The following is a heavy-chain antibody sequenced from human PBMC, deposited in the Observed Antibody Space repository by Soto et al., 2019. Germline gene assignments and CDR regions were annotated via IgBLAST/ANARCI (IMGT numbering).Heavy chain of an antibody. CDR1: GGSIVSDEYY. CDR3: PRDRSNSPDLLDS. J-gene: IGHJ4*02. V-gene: IGHV4-30-4*01. Sequence: QVQLQESGPGLVKPSQTLSLTCSVSGGSIVSDEYYWTWIRQPPGGGLEWIGHVYYTGSTSYSPSLKSRLTISVDTSKNQFSLRLNSVSAADTAVYYCPRDRSNSPDLLDSWGRGTLVTVSS. D-gene: IGHD1-1*01. CDR2: VYYTGST.